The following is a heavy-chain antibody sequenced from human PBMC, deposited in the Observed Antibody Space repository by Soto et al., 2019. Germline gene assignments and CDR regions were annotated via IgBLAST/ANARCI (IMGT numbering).Heavy chain of an antibody. Sequence: GGSLRLSCAASGFTFSSYDMHWVRQATGKGLEWVSAIGTAGDTYYPGSVKGRFTISRENAKNSLYLQMNSLRAGDTAVYYCARSAYCGGDCYSSDAFDIWGQGTMVTVSS. D-gene: IGHD2-21*02. V-gene: IGHV3-13*04. CDR3: ARSAYCGGDCYSSDAFDI. J-gene: IGHJ3*02. CDR2: IGTAGDT. CDR1: GFTFSSYD.